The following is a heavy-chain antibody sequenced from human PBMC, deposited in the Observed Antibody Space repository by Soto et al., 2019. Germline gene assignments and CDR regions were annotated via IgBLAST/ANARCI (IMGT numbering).Heavy chain of an antibody. D-gene: IGHD5-12*01. J-gene: IGHJ4*02. CDR2: IYHSGST. CDR3: ARDNDSGYDPFFDY. CDR1: GGSISSSNW. V-gene: IGHV4-4*02. Sequence: QVQLQESGSGLVKPSGTLSLTCAVSGGSISSSNWWSWVRQPPGKVLEWIGEIYHSGSTNYNPSLKSLVTISVDKSKNQFSLKLSSVTAADTAVYYCARDNDSGYDPFFDYWGQGTLVTVSS.